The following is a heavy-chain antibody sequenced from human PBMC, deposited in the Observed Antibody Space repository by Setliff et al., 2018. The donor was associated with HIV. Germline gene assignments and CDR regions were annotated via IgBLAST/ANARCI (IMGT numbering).Heavy chain of an antibody. CDR2: IYYSGST. D-gene: IGHD6-6*01. Sequence: SETLSLTCTVSGASIPGYYWSWIRQPPGKGLEWIGYIYYSGSTNYNPSLKSRVTLSVDTSKNQFSLKLSSVTAADTAVYYCARSYSSLNFDYWGQGTLVTSPQ. J-gene: IGHJ4*02. CDR1: GASIPGYY. CDR3: ARSYSSLNFDY. V-gene: IGHV4-59*01.